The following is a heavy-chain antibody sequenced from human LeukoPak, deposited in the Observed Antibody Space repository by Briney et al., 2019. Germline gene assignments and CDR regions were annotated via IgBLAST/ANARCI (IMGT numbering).Heavy chain of an antibody. Sequence: GGSLRLSCEASGFTFRSYDMSWVRQAPGKGLEWVSAISGGGGDTYYADSVKGRFTISRDNSKNTLYLQMSSLRAEDTAVYYCAKDPMTTVTTVDSDWGQGTLVTVSS. J-gene: IGHJ4*02. D-gene: IGHD4-17*01. CDR3: AKDPMTTVTTVDSD. V-gene: IGHV3-23*01. CDR2: ISGGGGDT. CDR1: GFTFRSYD.